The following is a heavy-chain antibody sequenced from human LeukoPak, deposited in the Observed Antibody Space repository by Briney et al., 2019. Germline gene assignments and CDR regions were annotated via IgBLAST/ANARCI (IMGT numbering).Heavy chain of an antibody. V-gene: IGHV4-59*01. CDR3: ARVDTASDAFDI. CDR2: IYYSGST. Sequence: SETLSLTCTVSGGSISSYYWCWIRQPPGKGLEWIGYIYYSGSTNYNPSLKSRVTISVDTSKNQFSLKLSSVTAADTAVYFCARVDTASDAFDIWGQGTMVTVSS. CDR1: GGSISSYY. J-gene: IGHJ3*02. D-gene: IGHD5-18*01.